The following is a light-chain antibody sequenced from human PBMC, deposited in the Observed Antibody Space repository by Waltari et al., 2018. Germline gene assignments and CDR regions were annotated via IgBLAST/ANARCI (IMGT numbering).Light chain of an antibody. Sequence: CRTSQSVTVISLTWYQKKVGQAPRLLIYGTSSRATCIPDRFSGSGSGTEFTLTISRLEPEDFAVYYCQQYDGEVVTFGGGTKVEI. J-gene: IGKJ4*01. CDR1: QSVTVIS. CDR3: QQYDGEVVT. CDR2: GTS. V-gene: IGKV3-20*01.